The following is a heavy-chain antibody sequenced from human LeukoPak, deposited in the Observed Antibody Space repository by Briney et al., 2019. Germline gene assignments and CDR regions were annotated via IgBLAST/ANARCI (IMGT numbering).Heavy chain of an antibody. CDR2: IRYDGSKK. J-gene: IGHJ4*02. Sequence: GGSLRLSCAASGFIFSSDGMHWVRQAPGKGLEWVAFIRYDGSKKYYADSVKGRFTISRDNSKNTLYLQMNSLRPEDTAVYYCAKDRRPNSYRSSWLDYWGQGPLITVSS. V-gene: IGHV3-30*02. CDR3: AKDRRPNSYRSSWLDY. D-gene: IGHD6-13*01. CDR1: GFIFSSDG.